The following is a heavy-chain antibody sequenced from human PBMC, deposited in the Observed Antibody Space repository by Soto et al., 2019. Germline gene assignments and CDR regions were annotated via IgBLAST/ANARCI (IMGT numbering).Heavy chain of an antibody. Sequence: SETLSLTCTVSGGSISSGGYSWSWIRQHPGKGLEWIGYISYSGNTFYNPSLKSRVSISVDTSKNQFSLRLSSVTVADTAVYYCARRFPKPTYVGWFDPWGQGTLVTVSS. J-gene: IGHJ5*02. CDR2: ISYSGNT. CDR3: ARRFPKPTYVGWFDP. D-gene: IGHD1-26*01. V-gene: IGHV4-31*03. CDR1: GGSISSGGYS.